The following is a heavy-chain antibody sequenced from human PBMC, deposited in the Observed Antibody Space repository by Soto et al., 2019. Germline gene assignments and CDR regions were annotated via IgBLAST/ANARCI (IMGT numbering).Heavy chain of an antibody. J-gene: IGHJ4*02. Sequence: GASVKVSCKASGYTFTGHYIHWVRQAPEQGPEWMGEIGPESGATRYAQKFQGRVTMTRDTSITTVYMELKNLSPDDTAVYYCGRGRSGQIVVFYWVQGTTVTVS. CDR3: GRGRSGQIVVFY. D-gene: IGHD1-26*01. CDR1: GYTFTGHY. V-gene: IGHV1-2*02. CDR2: IGPESGAT.